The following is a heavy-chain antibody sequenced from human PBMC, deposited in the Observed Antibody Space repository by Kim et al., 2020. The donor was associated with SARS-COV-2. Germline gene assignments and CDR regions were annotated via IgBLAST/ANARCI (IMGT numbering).Heavy chain of an antibody. CDR3: STDLGGLDAFDS. Sequence: SETLSLTCTVSGGSISSGACYWSWIRQHPGKGLEWIGYSYYRGSTNYNPSLKSRVTISVDTAKNQFSLKLSSVTAADKAADYCSTDLGGLDAFDSLGQGT. CDR2: SYYRGST. V-gene: IGHV4-31*03. D-gene: IGHD6-25*01. J-gene: IGHJ3*02. CDR1: GGSISSGACY.